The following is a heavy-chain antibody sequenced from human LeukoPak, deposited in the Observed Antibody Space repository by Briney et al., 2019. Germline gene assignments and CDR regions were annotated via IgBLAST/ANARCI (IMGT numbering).Heavy chain of an antibody. V-gene: IGHV3-30*02. J-gene: IGHJ4*02. CDR1: GFTFNRYA. CDR2: IWYDGSNK. D-gene: IGHD3-22*01. CDR3: AKDERGYYDSSGFFGAIDY. Sequence: GGSLRLSCAASGFTFNRYAIHWVRQAPGKGLEWVAFIWYDGSNKYYADSVKGRFTVPRDNSKNTLYLQMNSLRAEDTAVYYCAKDERGYYDSSGFFGAIDYWGQGSLVSVSS.